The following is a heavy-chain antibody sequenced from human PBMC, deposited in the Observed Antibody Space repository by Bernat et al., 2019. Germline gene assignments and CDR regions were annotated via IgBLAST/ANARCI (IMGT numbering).Heavy chain of an antibody. CDR3: ARDRAIFGCFDY. J-gene: IGHJ4*02. D-gene: IGHD3-3*01. CDR1: GFTFSSYG. CDR2: ISYDGSNK. V-gene: IGHV3-30*03. Sequence: QVQLVESGGGVVQPGRSLRLSCAASGFTFSSYGMHWVRQAPGKGLEWVAVISYDGSNKYYADSVKGRFTISRDNSKNTLYLQMNSLRAEDTAVYYCARDRAIFGCFDYWGQGTLVTVSS.